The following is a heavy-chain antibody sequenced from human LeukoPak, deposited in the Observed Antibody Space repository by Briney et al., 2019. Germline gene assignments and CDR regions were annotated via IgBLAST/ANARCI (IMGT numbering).Heavy chain of an antibody. V-gene: IGHV3-7*03. Sequence: GGSLRLSCAASGFTFSDYWMSWVRQAPGKGLEWVANIKQYGSEKYYVDSVKGRFTISRDNAKNSLYLQMNSLRAEDTAVYYCAKHAPGIFGAHYYYMDVWGKGTTVTVSS. CDR3: AKHAPGIFGAHYYYMDV. CDR2: IKQYGSEK. CDR1: GFTFSDYW. J-gene: IGHJ6*03. D-gene: IGHD3-3*01.